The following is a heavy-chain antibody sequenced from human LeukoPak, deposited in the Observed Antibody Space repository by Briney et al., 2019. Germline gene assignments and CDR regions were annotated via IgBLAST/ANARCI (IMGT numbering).Heavy chain of an antibody. D-gene: IGHD6-13*01. CDR3: ACDSGAAAPFPGYMHL. CDR1: GGTFSSYT. CDR2: IIPILGIA. V-gene: IGHV1-69*02. Sequence: AASVKVSCKASGGTFSSYTISWVRQAPGQGLEWMGRIIPILGIANYAQKFQGRVTITADKSTSTAYMELSSLRSEDTAVYYCACDSGAAAPFPGYMHLWGKGTTVTVSS. J-gene: IGHJ6*03.